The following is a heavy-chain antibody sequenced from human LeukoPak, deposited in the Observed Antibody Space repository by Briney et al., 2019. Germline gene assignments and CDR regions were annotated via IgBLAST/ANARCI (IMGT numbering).Heavy chain of an antibody. J-gene: IGHJ5*02. D-gene: IGHD2-2*01. CDR1: GYTLTELS. CDR2: FDPEDGET. CDR3: ATGSYCSSTRCTDWLDP. Sequence: ASVKVSCTVSGYTLTELSMHWVRQAPGKGLEWMGGFDPEDGETIYAQKFQGRVTMTEDTSTDTAYMELSSLRSEDTAVYYCATGSYCSSTRCTDWLDPWGQGTLVTVSS. V-gene: IGHV1-24*01.